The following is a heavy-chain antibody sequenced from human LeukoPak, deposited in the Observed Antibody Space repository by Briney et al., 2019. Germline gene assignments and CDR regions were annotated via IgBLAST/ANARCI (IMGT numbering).Heavy chain of an antibody. CDR1: GMRVMDYS. CDR2: IGINSGNT. V-gene: IGHV3-48*01. Sequence: GGSLSLSCAASGMRVMDYSRKWVRQARVKGMEWISYIGINSGNTNYADSVKCRFTISGDKAKNSLYLKMNSLRVEDTAVHYCARDYKYAFDNWGQGTLVTVSS. CDR3: ARDYKYAFDN. J-gene: IGHJ4*02. D-gene: IGHD5-24*01.